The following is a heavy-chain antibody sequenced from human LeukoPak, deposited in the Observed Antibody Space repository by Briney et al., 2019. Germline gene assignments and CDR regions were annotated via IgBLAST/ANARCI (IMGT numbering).Heavy chain of an antibody. D-gene: IGHD2-15*01. CDR2: INTNTGNP. CDR3: ARSRRVLVPAALNSADDYYYYMDV. CDR1: GYTFTKYD. V-gene: IGHV7-4-1*02. Sequence: EASVKVSCKASGYTFTKYDIHWVRQAPGQGLECLGGINTNTGNPTYAQGLTGRFVFSLDTSVSTAYLQISSLKAEDTAIYYCARSRRVLVPAALNSADDYYYYMDVWGRGTTVTVSS. J-gene: IGHJ6*03.